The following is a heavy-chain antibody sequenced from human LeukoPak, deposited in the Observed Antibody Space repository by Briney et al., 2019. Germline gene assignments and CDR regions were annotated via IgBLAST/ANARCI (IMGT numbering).Heavy chain of an antibody. CDR1: GFTFSSST. J-gene: IGHJ4*02. V-gene: IGHV3-48*02. D-gene: IGHD1-26*01. CDR3: ARDRWESK. Sequence: GGSLRLSCAASGFTFSSSTMNWVRQAPGKGLEWISYISTDSTTIYYADSVKGRFTISRDNAKNSLFLHMNTLRDEDTAVYYCARDRWESKWGQGTLVTVSS. CDR2: ISTDSTTI.